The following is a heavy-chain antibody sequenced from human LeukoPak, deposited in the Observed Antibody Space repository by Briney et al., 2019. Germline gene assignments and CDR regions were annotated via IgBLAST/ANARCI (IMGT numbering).Heavy chain of an antibody. Sequence: GGSLRLSCAASGVTFSSHGMSWVRQAPGKGLEWVSSITDSGSGTCYADSVKGRFTMSRDNSKNTLYLQMNSLRAEDTAVYYCAKNLLGSESFSWYFDLRGRGTLVTVSS. J-gene: IGHJ2*01. V-gene: IGHV3-23*01. CDR3: AKNLLGSESFSWYFDL. CDR1: GVTFSSHG. D-gene: IGHD1-26*01. CDR2: ITDSGSGT.